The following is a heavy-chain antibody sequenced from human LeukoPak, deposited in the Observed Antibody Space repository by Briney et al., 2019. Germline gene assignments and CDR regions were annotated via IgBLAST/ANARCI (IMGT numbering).Heavy chain of an antibody. J-gene: IGHJ4*02. CDR2: IKSKSDGGTT. CDR1: GFTLNNAR. V-gene: IGHV3-15*01. D-gene: IGHD4-17*01. Sequence: GGSLRLSFSASGFTLNNARMSWVRQAPGKGLEWGGRIKSKSDGGTTDYAAPVKGRFTISRDDSKNTLYLQMNSLKTEDTAVYFCATEYYGAYNFWGQGTLVTVSS. CDR3: ATEYYGAYNF.